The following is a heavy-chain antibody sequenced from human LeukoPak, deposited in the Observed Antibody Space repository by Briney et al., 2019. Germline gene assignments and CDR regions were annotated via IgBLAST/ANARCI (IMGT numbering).Heavy chain of an antibody. V-gene: IGHV3-21*01. Sequence: PGGSLRLSCAASGFTFSSYSMNWVRQAPGKGLEWVSSISSSSSYIYYADSVKGRFTISRDNAKNSLYLQMNSLRAEDSAMYYCARGQQWLKDYWGQGTLVTVSS. J-gene: IGHJ4*02. D-gene: IGHD6-19*01. CDR1: GFTFSSYS. CDR2: ISSSSSYI. CDR3: ARGQQWLKDY.